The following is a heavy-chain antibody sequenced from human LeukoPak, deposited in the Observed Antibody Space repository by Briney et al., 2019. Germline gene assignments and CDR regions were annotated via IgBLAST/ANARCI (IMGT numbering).Heavy chain of an antibody. Sequence: SETLSLTCTVSGGSISSSSYYWGWIRQPPGKGLEWIGSIYYSGSTYYNPSLKSRVTISVDTSKNQFSLKLSSVTAADTAVYYCARTRGYSGYDQPSFDYWGQGTLVTVSS. CDR2: IYYSGST. J-gene: IGHJ4*02. CDR1: GGSISSSSYY. D-gene: IGHD5-12*01. CDR3: ARTRGYSGYDQPSFDY. V-gene: IGHV4-39*01.